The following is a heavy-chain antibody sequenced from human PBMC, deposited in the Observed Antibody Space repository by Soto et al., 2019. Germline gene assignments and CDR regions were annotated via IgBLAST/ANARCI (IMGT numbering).Heavy chain of an antibody. J-gene: IGHJ4*02. V-gene: IGHV3-23*01. CDR2: ISDDGDST. CDR1: RFTFSSYG. D-gene: IGHD5-12*01. Sequence: EVQLLESGGDLVQPGGSLRLSCAVSRFTFSSYGMNWVRQAPGKGLEWVSSISDDGDSTYYADSVKGRFTISRDNSKNTLYLQMNSLRAEDTAAYYCAKRSGYQEAAYLDYWGQGTLVTVSS. CDR3: AKRSGYQEAAYLDY.